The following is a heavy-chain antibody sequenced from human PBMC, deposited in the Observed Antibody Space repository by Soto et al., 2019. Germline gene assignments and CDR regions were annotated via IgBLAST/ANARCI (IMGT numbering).Heavy chain of an antibody. CDR2: IWYDGSNK. J-gene: IGHJ6*02. CDR1: GFTFSSYG. V-gene: IGHV3-33*01. Sequence: QVQLVESGGGVVQPGRSLRLSCAASGFTFSSYGMHWVRQAPGKGLEWVAVIWYDGSNKYYADSVKGRFTISRDNSKNTLYLKMNSLRAEDTAVYYCARQGRKKSTIFGVVGYYYGMDVWGQGTTVTVSS. CDR3: ARQGRKKSTIFGVVGYYYGMDV. D-gene: IGHD3-3*01.